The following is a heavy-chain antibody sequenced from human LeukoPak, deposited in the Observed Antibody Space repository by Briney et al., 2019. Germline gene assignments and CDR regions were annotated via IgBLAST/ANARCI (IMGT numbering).Heavy chain of an antibody. D-gene: IGHD2-2*01. CDR1: GGTFSSYA. CDR2: IIPIFGTA. Sequence: GASVKVSCKASGGTFSSYAISWVRQASGQGLEWMGGIIPIFGTANYAQKFQGRVTITTDESTSTAYMELSSLRSEDTAVYYCASRGAVVPAASGAFDLWGQGTMVTVSS. J-gene: IGHJ3*01. V-gene: IGHV1-69*05. CDR3: ASRGAVVPAASGAFDL.